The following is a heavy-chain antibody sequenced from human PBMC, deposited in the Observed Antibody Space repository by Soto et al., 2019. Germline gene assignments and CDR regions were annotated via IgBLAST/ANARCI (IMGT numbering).Heavy chain of an antibody. J-gene: IGHJ3*02. V-gene: IGHV4-30-2*01. CDR3: ARFVVVPHHVWFGEAPDAFDI. CDR1: GGSISSGGYS. Sequence: QLQLQESGSGLVKPSQTLSLTCAVSGGSISSGGYSWSWIRQPPGKGLEWIGYIYHSGSTYYNPSLKSRVTISVDRSKNQFSLKLSSVTAADTAVYYCARFVVVPHHVWFGEAPDAFDIWGQGTMVTVSS. D-gene: IGHD3-10*01. CDR2: IYHSGST.